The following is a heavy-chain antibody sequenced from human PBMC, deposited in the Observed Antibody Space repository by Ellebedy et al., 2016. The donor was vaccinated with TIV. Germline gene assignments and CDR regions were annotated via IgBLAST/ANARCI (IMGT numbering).Heavy chain of an antibody. J-gene: IGHJ6*02. D-gene: IGHD5-18*01. CDR2: IYPNSGGT. Sequence: AASVMVSCKTSAYSFTDYHIHWMRQAPGQGLEWMGWIYPNSGGTKYAQMFQGRVTMTRDTSITTAYMELSSLRSDDTAVYYCARERDASMASYYHYGMDVWGQGTTVTVSS. CDR3: ARERDASMASYYHYGMDV. V-gene: IGHV1-2*02. CDR1: AYSFTDYH.